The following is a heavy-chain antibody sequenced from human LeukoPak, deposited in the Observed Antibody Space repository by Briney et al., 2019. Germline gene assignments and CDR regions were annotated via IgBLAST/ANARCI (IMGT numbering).Heavy chain of an antibody. CDR2: IIPIFGTA. CDR3: ARDVYCSSTTCSYYFDY. Sequence: SVKVSCKASGYTFTSYGISWVRQAPGQGLEWMGGIIPIFGTANYAQKFQGRVTITADESTSTAYMELSSLRSEDTAVYYCARDVYCSSTTCSYYFDYWGQGTLVTVSS. D-gene: IGHD2-2*01. CDR1: GYTFTSYG. V-gene: IGHV1-69*13. J-gene: IGHJ4*02.